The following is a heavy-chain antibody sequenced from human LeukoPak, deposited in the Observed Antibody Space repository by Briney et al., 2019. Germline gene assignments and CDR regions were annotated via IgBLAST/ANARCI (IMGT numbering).Heavy chain of an antibody. Sequence: SETLSLTCTVSGGSISSYYWSWIRQPPGKGLEWIGYIYYSGSTNYNPSLKSRVTISVDTSKNQFSLKLSSVTAADTAVYYCARDPRYNWNDAGGFDPWGQGTLVTVSS. D-gene: IGHD1-20*01. CDR2: IYYSGST. CDR1: GGSISSYY. J-gene: IGHJ5*02. CDR3: ARDPRYNWNDAGGFDP. V-gene: IGHV4-59*01.